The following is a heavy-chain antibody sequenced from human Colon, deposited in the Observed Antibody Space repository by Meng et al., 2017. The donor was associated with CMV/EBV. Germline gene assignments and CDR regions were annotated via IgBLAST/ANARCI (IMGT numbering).Heavy chain of an antibody. Sequence: SGYSFSNYWIGWGRQMPGKGLEWMGIIYSGDSDTRYNPSFLGQVTISADKSISTAYLQWSSLQASDTAMYYCARVVAAAGPLNYFDSWGQGTLVTVSS. J-gene: IGHJ4*02. V-gene: IGHV5-51*01. CDR2: IYSGDSDT. CDR3: ARVVAAAGPLNYFDS. D-gene: IGHD6-13*01. CDR1: GYSFSNYW.